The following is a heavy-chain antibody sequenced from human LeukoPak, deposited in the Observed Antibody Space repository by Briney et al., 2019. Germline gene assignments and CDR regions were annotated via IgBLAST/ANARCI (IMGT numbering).Heavy chain of an antibody. CDR3: ARGNRYSYGFNYYYYMDV. CDR2: ISSSSSTI. Sequence: GGSLRLSCAASGFTFSSYSMNWVRQAPGKGLEWVSYISSSSSTIYYADSVKGRFTISRDNAKNSLYLQMNSLRAEDTAVYYCARGNRYSYGFNYYYYMDVWGKGTTVTVSS. V-gene: IGHV3-48*01. D-gene: IGHD5-18*01. J-gene: IGHJ6*03. CDR1: GFTFSSYS.